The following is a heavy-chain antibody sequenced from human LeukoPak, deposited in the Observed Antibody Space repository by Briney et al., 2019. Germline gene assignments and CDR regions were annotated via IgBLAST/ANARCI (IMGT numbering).Heavy chain of an antibody. CDR3: ARVMLGYGDTYYYGMDV. D-gene: IGHD2-21*02. CDR1: GDSVSSNSAA. J-gene: IGHJ6*02. CDR2: TYYRSKWYN. Sequence: SQTLSLTRAISGDSVSSNSAAWNWIRQSPSRGLEWLGKTYYRSKWYNDYAESVKSRITINPDTSKNQFSLHLNSVTPEDTAVYYCARVMLGYGDTYYYGMDVWGHGTTVTVSS. V-gene: IGHV6-1*01.